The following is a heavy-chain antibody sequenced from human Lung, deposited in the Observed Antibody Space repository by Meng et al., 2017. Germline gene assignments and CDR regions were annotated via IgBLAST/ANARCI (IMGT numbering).Heavy chain of an antibody. CDR2: INHSGST. CDR3: ARGPTTMAHDFDY. V-gene: IGHV4-34*01. J-gene: IGHJ4*02. D-gene: IGHD4-11*01. Sequence: VHLQQLGAGLLNPLETLSLTCVVSGGSFSDYYWSWIRQPPGKGLEWIGEINHSGSTNYNPSLESRATISVDTSQNNLSLKLSSVTAADSAVYYCARGPTTMAHDFDYWGQGTLVTVSS. CDR1: GGSFSDYY.